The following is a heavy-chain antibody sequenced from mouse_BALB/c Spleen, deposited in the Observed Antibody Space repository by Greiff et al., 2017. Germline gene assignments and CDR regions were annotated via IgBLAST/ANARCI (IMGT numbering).Heavy chain of an antibody. D-gene: IGHD2-3*01. CDR2: ISNGGGST. CDR1: GFTFSSYT. V-gene: IGHV5-12-2*01. CDR3: ARIDGYYFDY. J-gene: IGHJ2*01. Sequence: EVQLVESGGGLVQPGGSLKLSCAASGFTFSSYTMSWVRQTPEKRLEWVAYISNGGGSTYYPDTVKGRFTISRDNAKNTLYLQMSSLKSEDTAMYYCARIDGYYFDYWGQGTTLTVSS.